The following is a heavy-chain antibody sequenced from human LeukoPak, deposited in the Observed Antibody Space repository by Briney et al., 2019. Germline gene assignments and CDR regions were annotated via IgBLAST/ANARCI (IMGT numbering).Heavy chain of an antibody. V-gene: IGHV3-23*01. J-gene: IGHJ4*02. CDR1: GFTFSSYA. CDR2: ISGSGGST. D-gene: IGHD3-3*01. Sequence: PGGSLRLSCVASGFTFSSYAMSWVRQAPGKGLEWVSAISGSGGSTYYADSVKGRFTISRDNSKNTLYLQMNSLRAEDTAVYYCAKEESFGVVIMEYYFDYWGQGTLVTVSS. CDR3: AKEESFGVVIMEYYFDY.